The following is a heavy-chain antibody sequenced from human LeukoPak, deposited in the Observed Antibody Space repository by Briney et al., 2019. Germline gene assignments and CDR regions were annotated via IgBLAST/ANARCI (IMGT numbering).Heavy chain of an antibody. CDR2: INSDGSTT. J-gene: IGHJ4*02. CDR3: ARETRAGGPGHFDY. V-gene: IGHV3-74*01. D-gene: IGHD2-8*02. CDR1: GFTFGDYA. Sequence: GGSLRLSCTASGFTFGDYAMSWVRQAPGRGLVCVSRINSDGSTTTYADSVNGRFTISRDNAKNTLYLQMNSLRAEDTAVYYCARETRAGGPGHFDYWGQGTLVTVSS.